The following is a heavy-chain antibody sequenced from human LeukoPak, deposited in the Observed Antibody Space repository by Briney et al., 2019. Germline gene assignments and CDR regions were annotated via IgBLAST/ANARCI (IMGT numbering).Heavy chain of an antibody. D-gene: IGHD2-15*01. Sequence: ASXKVSCKASGYTFTGYYMHWVRQAPGQGLEWMGWINPNSGGTNYAQKFQGRVTMTRDTSISTAYMELSRLRSDDTAVYYCARFMVVVVAATDYYGMDVWGQGTTVTV. CDR1: GYTFTGYY. J-gene: IGHJ6*02. CDR3: ARFMVVVVAATDYYGMDV. V-gene: IGHV1-2*02. CDR2: INPNSGGT.